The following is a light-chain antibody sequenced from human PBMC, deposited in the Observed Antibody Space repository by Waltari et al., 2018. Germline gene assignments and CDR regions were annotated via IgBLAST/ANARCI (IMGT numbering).Light chain of an antibody. CDR2: AAS. CDR3: QQSYSTRWT. CDR1: QRISSY. Sequence: DIQMTQSPSSLSASVGDRVTINCRASQRISSYLNWYQQKPGKAPKLLIYAASSLQSGVPSMFSGSGSGTDFTLTISSLQPEDFATYYCQQSYSTRWTFGQGTKVEIK. J-gene: IGKJ1*01. V-gene: IGKV1-39*01.